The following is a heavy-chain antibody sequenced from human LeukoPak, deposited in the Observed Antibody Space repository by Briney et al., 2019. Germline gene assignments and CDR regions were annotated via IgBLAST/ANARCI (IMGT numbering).Heavy chain of an antibody. V-gene: IGHV1-18*04. Sequence: ASVTVSFTTSVYIFIIYNINWVRQAPGQGLEWMGWVGTYTGNINYAQKFQGRVTMTTDTSTNTANMELRSLRSDDTAVYYCARGSDWFDSWGQGTLVTVSS. J-gene: IGHJ5*01. CDR2: VGTYTGNI. CDR3: ARGSDWFDS. CDR1: VYIFIIYN.